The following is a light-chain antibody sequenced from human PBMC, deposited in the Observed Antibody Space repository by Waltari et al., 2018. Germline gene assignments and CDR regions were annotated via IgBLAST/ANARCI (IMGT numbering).Light chain of an antibody. CDR1: ALAKQF. CDR2: RDT. CDR3: QSADNTGDYVL. Sequence: SSELTQPPSVSVSPGQTATIACSADALAKQFVYWYQQKPGQAPVLVMFRDTERPSECPGRFSGSGSGTTVALTISGVQAEDEADYDCQSADNTGDYVLFGGGTKLTVL. V-gene: IGLV3-25*03. J-gene: IGLJ3*02.